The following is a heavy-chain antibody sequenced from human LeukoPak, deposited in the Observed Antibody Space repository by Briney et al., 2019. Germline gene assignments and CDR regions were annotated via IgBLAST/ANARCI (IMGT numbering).Heavy chain of an antibody. CDR2: INHSGST. Sequence: SETLSLTCAVYGGSFSGYYWSWVRQPPGKGLEWIGEINHSGSTNYNPSLKSRVTISVDTSKNQFSLKLSSVTAADTAVYYCARGIAVAGTGFDYWGQGTLVTVSS. CDR3: ARGIAVAGTGFDY. CDR1: GGSFSGYY. V-gene: IGHV4-34*01. D-gene: IGHD6-19*01. J-gene: IGHJ4*02.